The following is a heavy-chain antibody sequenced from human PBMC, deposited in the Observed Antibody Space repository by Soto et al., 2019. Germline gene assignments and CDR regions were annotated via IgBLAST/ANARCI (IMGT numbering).Heavy chain of an antibody. D-gene: IGHD6-19*01. J-gene: IGHJ6*02. Sequence: GSLRLSCAASGFTFSSYGMLWVRQAPGKGLEWVAVISYDGSNKYYADSVKGRFTISRDNSKNTLYLQMNSPRAEDTAVYYCAKDPKWLVRYYYYYGMDVCGQGTTVTVSS. CDR3: AKDPKWLVRYYYYYGMDV. CDR1: GFTFSSYG. V-gene: IGHV3-30*18. CDR2: ISYDGSNK.